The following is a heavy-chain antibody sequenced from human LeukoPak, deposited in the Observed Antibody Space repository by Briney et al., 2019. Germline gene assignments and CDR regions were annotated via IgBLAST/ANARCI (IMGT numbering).Heavy chain of an antibody. J-gene: IGHJ4*02. Sequence: GGSLRLSCVASGFTFNTCSMNWFRQAPGKGLEWISYISSSSATIYYADSVKGRFTISRDNAKNSLYLQMNSLRAEDTAVYYCARGRDLFDSWGQGTLVTVSS. CDR1: GFTFNTCS. V-gene: IGHV3-48*04. CDR3: ARGRDLFDS. CDR2: ISSSSATI.